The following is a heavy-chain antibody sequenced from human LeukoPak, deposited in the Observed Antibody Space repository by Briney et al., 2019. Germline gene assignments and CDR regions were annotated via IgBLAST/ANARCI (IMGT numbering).Heavy chain of an antibody. CDR1: GFTFSGYT. CDR2: ISGGGEKT. D-gene: IGHD3-22*01. V-gene: IGHV3-23*01. CDR3: ARDFYDSSGYYYDY. J-gene: IGHJ4*02. Sequence: GGSLRLSCAASGFTFSGYTMSWVRQAPGKGLEWVSAISGGGEKTYYADSVKGRFTISRDNSKGTLYLQMNSLGAEDSALYYCARDFYDSSGYYYDYCGQGTLVTVSS.